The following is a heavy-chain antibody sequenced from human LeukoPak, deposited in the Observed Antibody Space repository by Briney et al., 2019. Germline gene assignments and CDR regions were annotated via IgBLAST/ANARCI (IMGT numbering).Heavy chain of an antibody. CDR3: ARDSRGYTGSWHFDY. Sequence: PGGSLRLSCAASGFTFSSYSMNWVRQAPGKGLEWVSSISSSSSYIYYADSVKGRFTISRDNAKNSLYLQMNSLRAEDTAVYYCARDSRGYTGSWHFDYWGQGALVTVSS. D-gene: IGHD6-13*01. CDR1: GFTFSSYS. V-gene: IGHV3-21*01. CDR2: ISSSSSYI. J-gene: IGHJ4*02.